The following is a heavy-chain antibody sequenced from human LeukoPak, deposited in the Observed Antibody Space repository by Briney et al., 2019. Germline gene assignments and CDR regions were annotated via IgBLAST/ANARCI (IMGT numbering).Heavy chain of an antibody. CDR1: GGSFSGYY. D-gene: IGHD2-15*01. CDR2: INRSGST. J-gene: IGHJ4*02. CDR3: ARGRVICSGGSCYSYFDY. Sequence: PSETLSLTCAVYGGSFSGYYWSWIRQPPGKGLEWIGEINRSGSTNYNPSLKSRVTISVDTSKNQFSLKLSSVTAAGTAVYYCARGRVICSGGSCYSYFDYWGQGTLVTVSS. V-gene: IGHV4-34*01.